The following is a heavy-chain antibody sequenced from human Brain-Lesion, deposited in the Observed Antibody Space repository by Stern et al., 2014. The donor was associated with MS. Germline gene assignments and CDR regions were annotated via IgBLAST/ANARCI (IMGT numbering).Heavy chain of an antibody. D-gene: IGHD1-26*01. CDR1: GYTLPELS. J-gene: IGHJ4*02. CDR2: FDPEDGET. V-gene: IGHV1-24*01. Sequence: VQSGAEVKKPGAPVKVSRQGSGYTLPELSMHWVRQAPRKGLEWMGGFDPEDGETIYAQKFQGRVTMTEDTSTDTAYMELSSLRSEDTAVYYCATLSPGAGGNYYRHFDYWGQGTLVTVSS. CDR3: ATLSPGAGGNYYRHFDY.